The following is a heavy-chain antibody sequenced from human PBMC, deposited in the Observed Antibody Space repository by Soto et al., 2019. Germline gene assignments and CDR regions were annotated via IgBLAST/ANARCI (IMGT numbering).Heavy chain of an antibody. V-gene: IGHV5-51*01. J-gene: IGHJ6*02. Sequence: GESLKISCKGSGYSFTSYWIGWVRQMPGKGLEWMGIIYPGDSDTRYSPSFQGQVTISADKSSSTAYLRWSSLKASDTAMYYCARHVRGCSSTSCYRGYYYYGMDVWGQGTTVTVSS. CDR2: IYPGDSDT. D-gene: IGHD2-2*02. CDR1: GYSFTSYW. CDR3: ARHVRGCSSTSCYRGYYYYGMDV.